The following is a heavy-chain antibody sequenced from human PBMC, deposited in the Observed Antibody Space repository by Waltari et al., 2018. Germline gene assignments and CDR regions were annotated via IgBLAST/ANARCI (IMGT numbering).Heavy chain of an antibody. J-gene: IGHJ4*02. Sequence: QVQLQESGPTLVKSSQTLSLTCSVSGGSVNSGGYYWSWVRQRPGRGLEWIGHIYYSVNTIYNPSLDSRPTISVDTSKNEFSLRLSSLTAADTAVYYCARASDGSYPFDTWGQGTLVTVSS. CDR2: IYYSVNT. D-gene: IGHD1-26*01. CDR3: ARASDGSYPFDT. V-gene: IGHV4-31*03. CDR1: GGSVNSGGYY.